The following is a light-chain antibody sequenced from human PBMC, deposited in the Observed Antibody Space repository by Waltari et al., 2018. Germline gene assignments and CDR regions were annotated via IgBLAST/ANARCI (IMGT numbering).Light chain of an antibody. CDR1: RFNIRSNA. CDR3: AAWDDSLNGHWV. J-gene: IGLJ3*02. CDR2: SND. Sequence: QSVLTQPPSASGTPGQRVTISCSGSRFNIRSNAVNWYQQLPGTAPKLLIYSNDQRPSGGPDRFSGSKSGTSASLAISGLQSEDEADYYCAAWDDSLNGHWVFGGGTKLTVL. V-gene: IGLV1-44*01.